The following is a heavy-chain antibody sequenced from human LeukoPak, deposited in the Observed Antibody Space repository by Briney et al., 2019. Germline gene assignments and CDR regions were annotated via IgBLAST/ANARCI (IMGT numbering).Heavy chain of an antibody. Sequence: PSETLSLTCAVYGGSFSGYYWSWIRQPPGKGLEWIGEINHSGSTNYNPSLKCRVTISVDTSKNQFSLKLSSVTAADTAVYYCARAYYYDSSGYRHDAFDIWGQGTMVTVSS. J-gene: IGHJ3*02. CDR2: INHSGST. CDR3: ARAYYYDSSGYRHDAFDI. CDR1: GGSFSGYY. D-gene: IGHD3-22*01. V-gene: IGHV4-34*01.